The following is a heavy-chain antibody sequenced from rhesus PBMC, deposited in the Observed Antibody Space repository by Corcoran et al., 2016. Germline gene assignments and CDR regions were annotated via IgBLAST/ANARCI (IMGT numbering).Heavy chain of an antibody. D-gene: IGHD2-33*01. V-gene: IGHV4-165*01. J-gene: IGHJ4*01. CDR1: GGSFSGYS. CDR3: ARELLEYDY. CDR2: ISGSSGST. Sequence: QVQLQESGPGLVKPSETLSLTCAVSGGSFSGYSWRWLRQPPGKGLEWIGYISGSSGSTDYNPSLKSRVTISTDTSKNQFSLKLSSVTAADTAVYYCARELLEYDYWGQGVLVTVSS.